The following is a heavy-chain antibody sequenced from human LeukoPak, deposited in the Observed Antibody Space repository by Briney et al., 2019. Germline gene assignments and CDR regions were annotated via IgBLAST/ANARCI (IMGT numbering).Heavy chain of an antibody. Sequence: GGSLRLSCAASGLTFSSYSMNWVRQAPGKGLEWVSYISSSSSTIYYANSVKGRFTISRDNAKNSLYLQMNSLRAEDTAVYYCARGVTDFWSGYYDYWGQGTLVTVSS. V-gene: IGHV3-48*01. CDR1: GLTFSSYS. CDR2: ISSSSSTI. J-gene: IGHJ4*02. CDR3: ARGVTDFWSGYYDY. D-gene: IGHD3-3*01.